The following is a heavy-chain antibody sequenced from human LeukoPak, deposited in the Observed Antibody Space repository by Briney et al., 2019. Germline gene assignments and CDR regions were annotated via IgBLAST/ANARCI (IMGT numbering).Heavy chain of an antibody. V-gene: IGHV3-30*01. CDR1: GFTFSSYA. J-gene: IGHJ4*02. CDR3: ASLGYVTVAGFDY. CDR2: ISYDGNNK. Sequence: GGSLRLSCAASGFTFSSYAMHWVRQAPGKGLEWVAVISYDGNNKYYADSVKGRFTISRDNSKNTLYLQMNSLRAEDTAVYYCASLGYVTVAGFDYWGQGTLVTVSS. D-gene: IGHD6-19*01.